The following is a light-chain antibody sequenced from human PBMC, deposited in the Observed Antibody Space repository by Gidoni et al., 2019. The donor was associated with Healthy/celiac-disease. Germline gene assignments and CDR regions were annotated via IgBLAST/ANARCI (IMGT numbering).Light chain of an antibody. CDR3: QQYYSTQYT. J-gene: IGKJ2*01. CDR1: QSVLYSSNNKNY. CDR2: WAS. Sequence: DIVMTQSPDSLAVSLGERATINCKSSQSVLYSSNNKNYLAWYQQKPGQPPKLLIYWASTREAGVPDRFSGSGSVTYFTLTISSLQAEDVAVYYCQQYYSTQYTFGQGTKLEIK. V-gene: IGKV4-1*01.